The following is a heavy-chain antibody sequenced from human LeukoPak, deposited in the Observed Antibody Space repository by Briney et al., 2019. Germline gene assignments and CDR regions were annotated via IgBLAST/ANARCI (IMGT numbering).Heavy chain of an antibody. V-gene: IGHV3-30-3*01. D-gene: IGHD5-12*01. CDR1: GFTFSNYS. CDR3: ARDRAYSGNDATYFDY. CDR2: LSSDGSNK. J-gene: IGHJ4*02. Sequence: GGSLRLSCTASGFTFSNYSIRWVRQAPGKGLEWVAVLSSDGSNKYYADSVKGRFTISRDNSKNTLFLQMNSLKTEDTALYYCARDRAYSGNDATYFDYWGQGTLVTVAS.